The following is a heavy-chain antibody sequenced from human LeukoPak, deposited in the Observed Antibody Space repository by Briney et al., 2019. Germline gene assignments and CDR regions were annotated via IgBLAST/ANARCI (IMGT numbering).Heavy chain of an antibody. Sequence: PGGALRLSCAASGFTFNIYWMSWVRQAPGKGLEWVANITQDGSGKYCVDSVKGRFTISRDNAKNSLYLHMNSLRAEDTAVYYCARDKAYGDSEDYWGQGTLVT. V-gene: IGHV3-7*05. D-gene: IGHD4-17*01. CDR2: ITQDGSGK. CDR1: GFTFNIYW. J-gene: IGHJ4*02. CDR3: ARDKAYGDSEDY.